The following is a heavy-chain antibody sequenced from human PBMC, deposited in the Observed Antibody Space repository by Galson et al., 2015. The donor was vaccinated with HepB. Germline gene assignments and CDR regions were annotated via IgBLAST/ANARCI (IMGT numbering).Heavy chain of an antibody. Sequence: LRLSCAASGFTFSSYEMNWVRQAPGKGLEWVSYISSSGSTIYYADSVKGRFTISRDNSKNSLYLQMNSMRAEDTAVYYCAREDRDRIAVADNSAHAQGDAFDIWGQGTMVTVSS. CDR2: ISSSGSTI. D-gene: IGHD6-19*01. CDR1: GFTFSSYE. J-gene: IGHJ3*02. CDR3: AREDRDRIAVADNSAHAQGDAFDI. V-gene: IGHV3-48*03.